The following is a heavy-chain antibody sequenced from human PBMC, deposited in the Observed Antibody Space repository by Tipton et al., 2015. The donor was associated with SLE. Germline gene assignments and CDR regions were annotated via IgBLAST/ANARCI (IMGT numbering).Heavy chain of an antibody. CDR2: ISGSGGST. D-gene: IGHD3-3*01. Sequence: SLRLSCAASGFTFSSYAMSWVRQAPGKGLEWVSAISGSGGSTYYNPSLKSRVTISVDTSKNQFSLKLSSVTAADTAVYYCASLTTLRAFDIWGQGTMVAVSS. V-gene: IGHV3-23*02. J-gene: IGHJ3*02. CDR3: ASLTTLRAFDI. CDR1: GFTFSSYA.